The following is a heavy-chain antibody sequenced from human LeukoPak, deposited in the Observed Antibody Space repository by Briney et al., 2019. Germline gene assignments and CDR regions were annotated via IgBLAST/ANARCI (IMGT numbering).Heavy chain of an antibody. CDR3: SKGMATIDY. CDR2: INSKTDGGTT. Sequence: GGTLRLSCAASVFTFSNAWLSCVRQAPGKGLEWVGRINSKTDGGTTDYAAPVKGRFTISIDDSKNTLYLQMNSLKTEDTAVYYCSKGMATIDYWGQGTLVTVSS. J-gene: IGHJ4*02. CDR1: VFTFSNAW. V-gene: IGHV3-15*01. D-gene: IGHD5-24*01.